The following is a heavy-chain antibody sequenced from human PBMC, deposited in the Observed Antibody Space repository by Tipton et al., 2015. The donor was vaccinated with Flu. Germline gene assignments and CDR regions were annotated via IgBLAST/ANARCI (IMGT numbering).Heavy chain of an antibody. V-gene: IGHV4-59*01. CDR2: IYYSGST. Sequence: TLSLTCAVYGGSFSGSYWSWTRQPPGKGLEWIAYIYYSGSTNYNPSLKSRVTISVDMSKNQFSLKLNSVTAADTAVYYCARSPGYYFDYWGQGTLVTVSS. CDR1: GGSFSGSY. J-gene: IGHJ4*02. CDR3: ARSPGYYFDY.